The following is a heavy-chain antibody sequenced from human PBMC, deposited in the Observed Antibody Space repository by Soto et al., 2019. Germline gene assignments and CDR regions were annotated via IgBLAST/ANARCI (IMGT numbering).Heavy chain of an antibody. Sequence: QVQLQASGPGLVKPSETLSLTCTVSGGPISSYYWSWIRRPPGKGLEWIGYIYYSGSTNYNPSLKSRVTISVDTSKNQFSLKLSSVTAADTALYYCARTYGRNFDYWGQGTLVTVSS. V-gene: IGHV4-59*01. J-gene: IGHJ4*02. D-gene: IGHD3-10*01. CDR3: ARTYGRNFDY. CDR1: GGPISSYY. CDR2: IYYSGST.